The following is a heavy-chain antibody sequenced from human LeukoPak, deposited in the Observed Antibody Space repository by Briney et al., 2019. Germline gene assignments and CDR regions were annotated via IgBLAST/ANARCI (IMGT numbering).Heavy chain of an antibody. CDR2: ISYDGSNK. J-gene: IGHJ4*02. D-gene: IGHD1-26*01. Sequence: PGGSLRLSCAASGFTFSSYAMHWVRQAPGKGLEWVAVISYDGSNKYYADSVKGRFTISRDNPKNTLYLQMNSLRAEDTAVYYCAREWGLLRIDYWGQGTLVTASS. CDR3: AREWGLLRIDY. V-gene: IGHV3-30-3*01. CDR1: GFTFSSYA.